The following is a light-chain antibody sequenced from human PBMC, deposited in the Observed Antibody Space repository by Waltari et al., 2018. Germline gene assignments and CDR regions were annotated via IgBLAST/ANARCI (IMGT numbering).Light chain of an antibody. V-gene: IGLV2-11*01. Sequence: QSALTQPRSVSGSPGQSVTISRTGTTGNVGGYNFVSWYQQHPGKAPKLIISDVTKRPSGVPDRFSGSKSGSTASLTISGLQDEDDADYYCCSYAGAYTWVFGGGTRVTVL. J-gene: IGLJ3*02. CDR3: CSYAGAYTWV. CDR1: TGNVGGYNF. CDR2: DVT.